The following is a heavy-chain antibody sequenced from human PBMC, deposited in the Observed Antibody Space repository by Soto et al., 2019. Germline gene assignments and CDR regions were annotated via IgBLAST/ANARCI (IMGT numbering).Heavy chain of an antibody. CDR3: ARGIQEGIVLIPAAAHDY. Sequence: QVQLQQWGAGLLKPSETLSLTCAVYGGSFSGYYWSWIRQPPGKVLEWIGEINHSGSTNYNPSLKSRVTISVDTSMHQFSLKLSSVTAADTAVYYCARGIQEGIVLIPAAAHDYWGQGTLVTVSS. J-gene: IGHJ4*02. CDR2: INHSGST. V-gene: IGHV4-34*01. D-gene: IGHD2-8*01. CDR1: GGSFSGYY.